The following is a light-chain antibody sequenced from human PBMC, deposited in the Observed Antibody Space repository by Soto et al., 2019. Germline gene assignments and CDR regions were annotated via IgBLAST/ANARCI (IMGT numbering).Light chain of an antibody. V-gene: IGKV3-20*01. CDR2: DTS. CDR1: QTVNGNS. J-gene: IGKJ1*01. CDR3: QQCGSLPGT. Sequence: ETVLTQSPGTLSLSPGERATLSCRASQTVNGNSLGWYQQKPGQAPRLLIYDTSSRATGIPDRFSGSGSGTDFTLTISRLEPEDFAVYYCQQCGSLPGTFGXGT.